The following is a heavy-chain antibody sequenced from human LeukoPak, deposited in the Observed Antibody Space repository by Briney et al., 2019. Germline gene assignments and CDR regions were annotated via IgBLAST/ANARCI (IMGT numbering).Heavy chain of an antibody. D-gene: IGHD1-26*01. V-gene: IGHV3-30*18. CDR1: GFTFSSYG. CDR2: ISYDGSNK. Sequence: GSLRLSCAASGFTFSSYGMHWVRQAPGKGLVWVAVISYDGSNKYYADSVKGRFTISRDNSKNTLYLQMNSLRAEDTAVYYCAKDPPYSGSYLDYWGQGTLVTVSS. J-gene: IGHJ4*02. CDR3: AKDPPYSGSYLDY.